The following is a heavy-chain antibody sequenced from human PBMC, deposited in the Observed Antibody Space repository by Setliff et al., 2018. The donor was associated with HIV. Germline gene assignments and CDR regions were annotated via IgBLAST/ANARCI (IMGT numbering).Heavy chain of an antibody. CDR2: MFYSGST. Sequence: ASETLSLTCTVSGGSINSGSYYWGWIRQPPEKGLEWIGTMFYSGSTYYNPSLKSRVTIFIDTSKNQFSLRLSSVTAADTAVYYCARFYDYYGHRLDYWGQGTQVTVSS. V-gene: IGHV4-39*01. J-gene: IGHJ4*02. CDR1: GGSINSGSYY. CDR3: ARFYDYYGHRLDY. D-gene: IGHD3-16*01.